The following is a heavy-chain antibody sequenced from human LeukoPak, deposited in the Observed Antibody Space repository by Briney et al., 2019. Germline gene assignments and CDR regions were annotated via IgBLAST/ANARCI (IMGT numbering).Heavy chain of an antibody. CDR3: ATDHSVFGGSYYYYYGMDV. V-gene: IGHV1-24*01. D-gene: IGHD1-26*01. CDR1: GYTLTELS. J-gene: IGHJ6*02. Sequence: GASVKVSCKVSGYTLTELSMHWVRQAPGKGLEWMGGFDPEDGETIYAQKFRGRVTMTEDTSTDTAYMELSSLRSEDTAVYYCATDHSVFGGSYYYYYGMDVWGQGTTVTVSS. CDR2: FDPEDGET.